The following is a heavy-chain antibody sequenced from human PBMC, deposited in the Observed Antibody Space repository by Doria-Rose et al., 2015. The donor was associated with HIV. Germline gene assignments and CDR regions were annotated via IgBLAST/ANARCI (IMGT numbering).Heavy chain of an antibody. D-gene: IGHD3-10*01. V-gene: IGHV3-21*01. Sequence: VQLVQSGGSLVRPGGSLGLSCATSGFTFSSHRINWVRQATGKGLEWVSSISSTSAYINYAASVRGRFTISRGNARNSLYLQMDSLRAEDTAIYYCATGVTLDYWGQGTLVTVSS. J-gene: IGHJ4*02. CDR1: GFTFSSHR. CDR3: ATGVTLDY. CDR2: ISSTSAYI.